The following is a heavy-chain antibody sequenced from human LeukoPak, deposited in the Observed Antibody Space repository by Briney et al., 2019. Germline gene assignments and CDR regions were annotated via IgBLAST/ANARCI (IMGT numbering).Heavy chain of an antibody. Sequence: ASVKVSCKASGYTFSTNDINWVRQATGQGLEWMGWMNPHSGNTGYAQKFQGRVTITRNSSISTAYMELSSLRSEDTAVYYCAREGNRSSDSSASYPLDYWGQGTLVTVSS. CDR1: GYTFSTND. CDR2: MNPHSGNT. V-gene: IGHV1-8*01. CDR3: AREGNRSSDSSASYPLDY. D-gene: IGHD1-26*01. J-gene: IGHJ4*02.